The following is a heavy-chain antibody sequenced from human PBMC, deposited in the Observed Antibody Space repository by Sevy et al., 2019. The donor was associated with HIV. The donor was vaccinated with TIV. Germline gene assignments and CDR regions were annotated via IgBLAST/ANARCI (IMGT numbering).Heavy chain of an antibody. CDR2: ISYDGSNK. V-gene: IGHV3-30*18. CDR1: GFTFSDYG. D-gene: IGHD2-15*01. Sequence: GGSLRLSCAASGFTFSDYGMNWFRQAPGRGLEWVAVISYDGSNKYYSDSVKGRFTNARDNSKDTQFLQMNSLRAEDTAVYYCAKVRCRFCSGGSSYYFDNWGQGTLVTVSS. CDR3: AKVRCRFCSGGSSYYFDN. J-gene: IGHJ4*02.